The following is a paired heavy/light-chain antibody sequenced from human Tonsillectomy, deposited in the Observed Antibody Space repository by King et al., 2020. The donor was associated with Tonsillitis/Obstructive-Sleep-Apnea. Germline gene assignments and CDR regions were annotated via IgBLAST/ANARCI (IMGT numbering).Light chain of an antibody. Sequence: DIQMTQSPSTLSASVGDKVTITCRASQSITNWLAWYQQKPGKAPKLLIYDASTLESGVPSRFSGSGSGTEFTLTITSLQPDDFATYYCQQYNTYSYAFGQGTKLEIK. CDR3: QQYNTYSYA. J-gene: IGKJ2*01. V-gene: IGKV1-5*01. CDR2: DAS. CDR1: QSITNW.
Heavy chain of an antibody. J-gene: IGHJ3*02. D-gene: IGHD2-2*01. V-gene: IGHV1-3*01. CDR3: ARSREYCGSTSCYIWDAFDI. CDR1: GYTFSKHA. Sequence: VQLVQSGAEVKKPGASVKVSCKASGYTFSKHAIHWVRQAPGQRLEWMGWITDGYDNTKYSQKFQGKVTITWDTSANTVYMELSSLRAEDTAVYYCARSREYCGSTSCYIWDAFDIWGQGTLVTVSS. CDR2: ITDGYDNT.